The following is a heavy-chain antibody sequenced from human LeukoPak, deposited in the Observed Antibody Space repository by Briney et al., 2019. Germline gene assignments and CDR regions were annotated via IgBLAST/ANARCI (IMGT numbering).Heavy chain of an antibody. J-gene: IGHJ4*02. CDR1: GFTFSSYS. Sequence: PGGSLRLSCAASGFTFSSYSLNWVRQAPGKGLEWVSSITTSSSYYADSVKGRFTISRDNAKNSLYLQMNSLRAEDTAVYYCAREGEGSGWYEDYWGQGTLVTVSS. V-gene: IGHV3-21*01. CDR3: AREGEGSGWYEDY. CDR2: ITTSSS. D-gene: IGHD6-19*01.